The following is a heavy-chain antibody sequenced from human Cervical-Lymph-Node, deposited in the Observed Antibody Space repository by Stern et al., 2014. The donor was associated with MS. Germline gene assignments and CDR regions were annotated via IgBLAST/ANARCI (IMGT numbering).Heavy chain of an antibody. CDR1: GFTFSSAW. D-gene: IGHD3-22*01. V-gene: IGHV3-15*01. J-gene: IGHJ6*02. CDR2: IKSKTDDETP. Sequence: EMQLVESGGGLVKPGGSLKLSCEASGFTFSSAWLSWVRQAPGQGLEWVGRIKSKTDDETPDYATPVKGRFTISKDESKNTLYLLMNALKTEDTAVYYCSTEYHYYGLDVWGQGTTVTVSS. CDR3: STEYHYYGLDV.